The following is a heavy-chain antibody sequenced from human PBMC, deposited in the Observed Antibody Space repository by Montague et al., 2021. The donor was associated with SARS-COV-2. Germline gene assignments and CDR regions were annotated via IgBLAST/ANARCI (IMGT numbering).Heavy chain of an antibody. CDR2: ISYDGSIQ. CDR1: GFTFNNFG. Sequence: SLRLSCAASGFTFNNFGMHWVRQAPGQGLEWVAVISYDGSIQYYADSVKGRFTISRDWSKSTLFLQMSSLRPEDTAVYYCAKDATIFWFERGRGTFDYWGRGPRVAVSS. J-gene: IGHJ4*02. V-gene: IGHV3-30*18. D-gene: IGHD3-10*01. CDR3: AKDATIFWFERGRGTFDY.